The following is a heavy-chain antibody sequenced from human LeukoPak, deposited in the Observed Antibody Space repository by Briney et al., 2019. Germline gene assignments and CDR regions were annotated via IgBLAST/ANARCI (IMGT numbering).Heavy chain of an antibody. CDR3: ARDVGATPGYFDY. J-gene: IGHJ4*02. D-gene: IGHD1-26*01. CDR1: GGSISSSY. Sequence: SETLSLTCTVSGGSISSSYWSWIRQPPGKGLEWIGYIYNSGSTNYNPSLKSRVTISVDTSKNQFSLKLSSVTAADTAVYYCARDVGATPGYFDYWGQGTLVTVSS. V-gene: IGHV4-59*01. CDR2: IYNSGST.